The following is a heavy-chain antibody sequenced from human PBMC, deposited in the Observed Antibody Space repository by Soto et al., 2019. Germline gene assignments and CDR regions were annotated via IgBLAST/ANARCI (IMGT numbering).Heavy chain of an antibody. J-gene: IGHJ6*02. CDR3: ARDHPHGGRGVFEQYYYSGMDV. Sequence: ASVRVSCKASGGTLSSYAISWVRQAPGQGLEWMGGIIPIFGTANYAQKFQGRVTIAADESTSTAYMELSSLRSEDTAVYYCARDHPHGGRGVFEQYYYSGMDVWGQETTVTVSS. D-gene: IGHD3-10*01. V-gene: IGHV1-69*13. CDR1: GGTLSSYA. CDR2: IIPIFGTA.